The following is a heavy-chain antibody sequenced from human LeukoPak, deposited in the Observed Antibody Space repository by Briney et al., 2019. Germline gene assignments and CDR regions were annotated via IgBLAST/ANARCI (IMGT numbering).Heavy chain of an antibody. CDR2: VYYSGRT. J-gene: IGHJ5*02. CDR1: GGSIGHFH. V-gene: IGHV4-59*12. CDR3: ARDDMAVADAGYRGFDP. Sequence: SETLSLTCTVSGGSIGHFHWSWIRQPPGKGLEWIGSVYYSGRTNYNPSLKSRVTISVDTSKNQFSLKVNYGTAADTAVYYCARDDMAVADAGYRGFDPWGQGILVTVSS. D-gene: IGHD6-19*01.